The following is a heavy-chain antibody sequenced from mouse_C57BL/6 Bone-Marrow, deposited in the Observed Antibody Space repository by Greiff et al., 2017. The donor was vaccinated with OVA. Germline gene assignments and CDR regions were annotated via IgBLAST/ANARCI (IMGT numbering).Heavy chain of an antibody. V-gene: IGHV1-69*01. J-gene: IGHJ3*01. Sequence: QVQLQQPGAELVMPGASVKLSCKASGYTFNSYWMHWVKQRPGQGLEWIGEIDPSDSYTKYNQKFKGKSTLTVDKSSSTAYMQLSSLTSDGSAVYYCARSYGNWFAYWGQGTLVTVSA. D-gene: IGHD2-10*02. CDR1: GYTFNSYW. CDR3: ARSYGNWFAY. CDR2: IDPSDSYT.